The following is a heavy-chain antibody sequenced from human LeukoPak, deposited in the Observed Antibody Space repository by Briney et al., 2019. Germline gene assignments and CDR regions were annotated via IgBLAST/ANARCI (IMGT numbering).Heavy chain of an antibody. CDR2: IIPILGVA. Sequence: ASVKVSCKASGGTFSSYAISWVRQAPGQGLEWMGRIIPILGVANYAQKFQDRVTITADKSTSTAYMELSSLRSEDTAVYYCARPRYYYDSSGYYDYWGQGTLVTVSS. J-gene: IGHJ4*02. CDR3: ARPRYYYDSSGYYDY. CDR1: GGTFSSYA. V-gene: IGHV1-69*04. D-gene: IGHD3-22*01.